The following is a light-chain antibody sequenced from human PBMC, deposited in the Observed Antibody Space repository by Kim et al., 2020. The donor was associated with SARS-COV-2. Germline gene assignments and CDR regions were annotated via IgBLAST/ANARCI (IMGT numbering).Light chain of an antibody. CDR2: GGS. CDR1: QSVSGSY. Sequence: SPGDRATLSCRASQSVSGSYLAWYQQKPGQPPRLLIYGGSSRATGIPDRFSGSGSGTDFTLAISRLEPEDFAVYSCQQYANSPVTFGQGTRLEIK. V-gene: IGKV3-20*01. CDR3: QQYANSPVT. J-gene: IGKJ5*01.